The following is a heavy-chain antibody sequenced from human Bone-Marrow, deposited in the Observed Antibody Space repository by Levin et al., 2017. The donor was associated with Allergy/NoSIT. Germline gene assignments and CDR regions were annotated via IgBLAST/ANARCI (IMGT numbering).Heavy chain of an antibody. Sequence: GESLKISCQASGYTFTSYGISWVRQAPGQGLEWMGWISAYNGNTNYAQKLQGRVTMTTDTSTSTAYMELRSLRSDDTAVYYCARDLARWFDPWGQGTLVTVSS. CDR2: ISAYNGNT. J-gene: IGHJ5*02. CDR3: ARDLARWFDP. CDR1: GYTFTSYG. V-gene: IGHV1-18*01.